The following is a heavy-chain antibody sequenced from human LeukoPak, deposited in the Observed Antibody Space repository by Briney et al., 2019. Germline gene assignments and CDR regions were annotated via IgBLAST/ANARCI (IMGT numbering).Heavy chain of an antibody. D-gene: IGHD6-19*01. CDR2: ISTYNGNT. V-gene: IGHV1-18*01. Sequence: ALVKVSCKASGYTYINYGISWVRQAPGQGLEWMGWISTYNGNTIYAQKVQGRVNLTTDTSTSTAYMELSSLRSDDTAVYYCARDLKMGYSSGRYSWGTGSSNDYWGQGTLVTVSS. J-gene: IGHJ4*02. CDR1: GYTYINYG. CDR3: ARDLKMGYSSGRYSWGTGSSNDY.